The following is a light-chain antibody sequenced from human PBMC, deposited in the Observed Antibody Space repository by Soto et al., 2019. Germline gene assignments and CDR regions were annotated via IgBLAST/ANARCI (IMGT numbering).Light chain of an antibody. Sequence: IQMTQSPSSLSASVGDRVTITCRASQSIRKYLNWYQQKQGKAPKLLIYDASSLQSAVPSRFSGSGSGTDFTLTITSLPAEDFATYFCQQSYSTPLTFGGGTKVEIK. CDR1: QSIRKY. V-gene: IGKV1-39*01. J-gene: IGKJ4*01. CDR2: DAS. CDR3: QQSYSTPLT.